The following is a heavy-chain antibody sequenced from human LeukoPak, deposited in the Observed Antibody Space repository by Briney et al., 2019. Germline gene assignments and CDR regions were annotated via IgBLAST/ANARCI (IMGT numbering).Heavy chain of an antibody. CDR1: GYSFTSYW. J-gene: IGHJ5*02. CDR2: IYPGDSDT. V-gene: IGHV5-51*01. Sequence: GESLKISCKGSGYSFTSYWIGWVRQMPGKGLEWMGIIYPGDSDTRYSPSFQGQVTISADKSISTAYLQWSSLKASDTAMYYCARGMYYDFWSGYYLPSDWFDPWGQGTLVTVSS. D-gene: IGHD3-3*01. CDR3: ARGMYYDFWSGYYLPSDWFDP.